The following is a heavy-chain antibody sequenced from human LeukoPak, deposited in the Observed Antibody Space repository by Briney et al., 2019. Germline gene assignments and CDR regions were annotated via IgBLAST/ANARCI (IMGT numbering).Heavy chain of an antibody. CDR3: VKKWFGELYYYFDY. CDR2: ISSSSDYI. Sequence: GGSLRLSCAASGFTFSSYSMNWVRQAPGKGLEWVSSISSSSDYIYYADSVKGRFTISRDNAKNSLYLQMNSLGAEDTAVYYCVKKWFGELYYYFDYWGQGTLVTVSS. CDR1: GFTFSSYS. J-gene: IGHJ4*02. V-gene: IGHV3-21*01. D-gene: IGHD3-10*01.